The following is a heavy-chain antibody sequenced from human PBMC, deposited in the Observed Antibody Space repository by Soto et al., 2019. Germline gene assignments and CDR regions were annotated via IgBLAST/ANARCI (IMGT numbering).Heavy chain of an antibody. J-gene: IGHJ6*02. CDR3: ARETRGALDF. CDR2: MNTKSGKT. CDR1: GYTFTRYD. D-gene: IGHD3-10*01. Sequence: VQLVQSGAEVKKPGASLKVSCKASGYTFTRYDINWVRQATGQGLEWMGWMNTKSGKTGYARKFQGIFTVTRNTSTSTVYMELRNLRPADTAVYYCARETRGALDFWGQGTTVTVSS. V-gene: IGHV1-8*01.